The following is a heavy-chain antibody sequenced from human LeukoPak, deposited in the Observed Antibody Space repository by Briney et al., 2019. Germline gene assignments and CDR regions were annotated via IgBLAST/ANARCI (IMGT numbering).Heavy chain of an antibody. D-gene: IGHD1-1*01. CDR3: ARDTRTTDAFDI. J-gene: IGHJ3*02. CDR1: GFTFSSYS. CDR2: ISSSSSYI. Sequence: GGSLRLSCAASGFTFSSYSMNWVRQAPGKGLEWVSSISSSSSYIYYADSVKGRFTISRDNAKNSLYLQMNSLRAEDTAVHYCARDTRTTDAFDIWGQGTMVTVSS. V-gene: IGHV3-21*01.